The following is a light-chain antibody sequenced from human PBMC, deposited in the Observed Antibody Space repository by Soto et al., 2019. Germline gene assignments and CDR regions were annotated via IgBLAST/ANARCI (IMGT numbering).Light chain of an antibody. V-gene: IGLV2-8*01. CDR2: EVS. CDR3: SSYAGSNNLGV. CDR1: SSDVGGYNY. J-gene: IGLJ1*01. Sequence: QSVLTQPPSASGSLGQSVTISCTGTSSDVGGYNYVSWYQQHPGKAPKLMIYEVSKRPSGVPDRFSGSKSGNTASLTVSGLQAEDEADYYCSSYAGSNNLGVFGTGTRSPS.